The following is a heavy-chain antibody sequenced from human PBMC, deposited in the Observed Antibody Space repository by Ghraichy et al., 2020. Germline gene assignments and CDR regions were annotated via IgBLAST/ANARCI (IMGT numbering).Heavy chain of an antibody. V-gene: IGHV4-39*07. J-gene: IGHJ5*02. CDR2: VYYSGST. CDR3: ARAPVQSWTPNWFDP. Sequence: IGRVYYSGSTSYNPSLKSRVTISVDTSKNQFSLKLSSVTAADTAVYYCARAPVQSWTPNWFDPW. D-gene: IGHD3/OR15-3a*01.